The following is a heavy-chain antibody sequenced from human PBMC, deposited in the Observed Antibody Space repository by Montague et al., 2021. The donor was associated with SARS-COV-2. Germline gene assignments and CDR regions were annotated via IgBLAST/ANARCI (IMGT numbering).Heavy chain of an antibody. CDR1: GGSFSGYY. J-gene: IGHJ4*02. CDR2: INQSGST. D-gene: IGHD3-22*01. Sequence: SETLSLTCAVYGGSFSGYYWSWIRQPAGKGLEWIGEINQSGSTNXNPSLKSRVTLSVDTSKKQFSLNLSSLTAADTAVYYCARVAGGYYHDSSAYFDYWGQGSLVTVSS. CDR3: ARVAGGYYHDSSAYFDY. V-gene: IGHV4-34*01.